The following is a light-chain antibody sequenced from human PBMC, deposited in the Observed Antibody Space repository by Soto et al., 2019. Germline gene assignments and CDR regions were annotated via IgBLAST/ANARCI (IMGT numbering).Light chain of an antibody. CDR2: GPS. CDR1: QSVSSN. Sequence: EIVMTQSPATLSVSPGERATLSCRASQSVSSNLAWYQQKPGQAPRLLIYGPSTRATGIPARFSGSGSGTEFTLTISSLQSEDFAIYYCQQYNNWITFGQGTRLEIK. V-gene: IGKV3-15*01. J-gene: IGKJ5*01. CDR3: QQYNNWIT.